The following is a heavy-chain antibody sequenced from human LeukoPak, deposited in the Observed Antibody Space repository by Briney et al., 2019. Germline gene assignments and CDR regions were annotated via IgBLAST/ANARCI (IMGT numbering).Heavy chain of an antibody. CDR1: GFTFSSYG. D-gene: IGHD2-15*01. V-gene: IGHV3-30*18. Sequence: GGPLRLSCAASGFTFSSYGMHWVRQAPGKGLEWVAVISYDGSNKYYADSVKGRFTISRDNSKNTLYLQMNSLRAEDTAVYYCAKTIGYCSGGSCYSGGLGFDYWGQGTLVTVSS. CDR2: ISYDGSNK. CDR3: AKTIGYCSGGSCYSGGLGFDY. J-gene: IGHJ4*02.